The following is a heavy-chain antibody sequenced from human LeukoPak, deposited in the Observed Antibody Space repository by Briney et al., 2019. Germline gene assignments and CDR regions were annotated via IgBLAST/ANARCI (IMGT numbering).Heavy chain of an antibody. V-gene: IGHV4-39*01. Sequence: TETLSLTCIVSGGSISSSSHYWGWIRQPPGKGLEWIGSIYYSGSTYYSPSLKSRVTISVDTSKNQFSLKLRSVTAADTAVYHCARHWAYCSGGTCYSFDDWGQGTLVTVSS. J-gene: IGHJ4*02. CDR3: ARHWAYCSGGTCYSFDD. D-gene: IGHD2-15*01. CDR1: GGSISSSSHY. CDR2: IYYSGST.